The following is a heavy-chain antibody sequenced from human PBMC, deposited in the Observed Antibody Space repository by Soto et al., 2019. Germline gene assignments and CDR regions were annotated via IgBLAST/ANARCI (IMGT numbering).Heavy chain of an antibody. CDR3: ARTPPYCSSTSCSNYYYGMDV. Sequence: ASVKVSCKASGYTFTSYAMHWVRQAPGQRLEWMGWINAGNGNTKYSQKFQGRVTITRDTSASTAYMELSSLRSEDTAVYYCARTPPYCSSTSCSNYYYGMDVWGQGTTVTVS. CDR2: INAGNGNT. V-gene: IGHV1-3*01. D-gene: IGHD2-2*01. CDR1: GYTFTSYA. J-gene: IGHJ6*02.